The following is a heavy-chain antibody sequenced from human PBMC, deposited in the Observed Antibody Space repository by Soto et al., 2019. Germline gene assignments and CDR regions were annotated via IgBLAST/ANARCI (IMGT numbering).Heavy chain of an antibody. Sequence: QVQLQESGPGLVKPSETLSLTCTVSGGSISSYYWSWIRQSPGKGLEWIGYISFTGSTNYNPSLNSRVTMSIDASKSQVSLNLSSVTAADTAVYDCARRTHHLDIYYYYGMDVWGQGTTITVSS. J-gene: IGHJ6*02. CDR3: ARRTHHLDIYYYYGMDV. V-gene: IGHV4-59*08. CDR1: GGSISSYY. D-gene: IGHD1-1*01. CDR2: ISFTGST.